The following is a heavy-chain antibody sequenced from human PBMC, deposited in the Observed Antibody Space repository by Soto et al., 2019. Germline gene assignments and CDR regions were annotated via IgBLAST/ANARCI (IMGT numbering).Heavy chain of an antibody. V-gene: IGHV1-69*13. CDR2: ITTIFGTA. D-gene: IGHD6-13*01. Sequence: ASVKVSCKASGGTFSSYAISWVRQAPGQGLEWMGGITTIFGTANDAQKFQGRVTITADESTSTAYMELSSLRSEATAVYYCGTNQLLVWYYFDYWGQGTLVTVSS. CDR3: GTNQLLVWYYFDY. J-gene: IGHJ4*02. CDR1: GGTFSSYA.